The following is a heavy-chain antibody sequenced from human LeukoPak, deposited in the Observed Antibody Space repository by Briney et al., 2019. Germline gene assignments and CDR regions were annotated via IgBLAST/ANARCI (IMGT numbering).Heavy chain of an antibody. CDR1: GFTFSSNT. D-gene: IGHD4-23*01. CDR2: ISGSGGNT. V-gene: IGHV3-23*01. CDR3: AKASGGNVVY. Sequence: QPGGSLRLSCAAPGFTFSSNTMSWVRQAPGKGLEWVSVISGSGGNTYYADSVKGRFTISRDNSKNTLYLQMNSLRPEDAAVYYCAKASGGNVVYWGQGTLVTVSS. J-gene: IGHJ4*02.